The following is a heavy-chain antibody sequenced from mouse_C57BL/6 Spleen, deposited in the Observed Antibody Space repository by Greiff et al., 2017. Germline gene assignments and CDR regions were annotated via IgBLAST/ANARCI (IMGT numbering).Heavy chain of an antibody. CDR1: GLSLTCLG. D-gene: IGHD1-1*01. Sequence: QGQLQQSGPGLVQPSQRLSIIRPVSGLSLTCLGVHWVRQSPGTCLEWLGVIWRGGSTDYIAAFMSRLSITKDNSKSQVFFKMKSLQADDTDIYDCDKSEYDSSSYDAMDYWGQGTSVTVSS. CDR3: DKSEYDSSSYDAMDY. V-gene: IGHV2-5*01. CDR2: IWRGGST. J-gene: IGHJ4*01.